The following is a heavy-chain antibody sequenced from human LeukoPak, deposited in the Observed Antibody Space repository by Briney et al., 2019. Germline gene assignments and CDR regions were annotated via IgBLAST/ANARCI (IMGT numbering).Heavy chain of an antibody. V-gene: IGHV4-34*01. CDR1: GGSFSGYY. CDR2: INHSGST. CDR3: ARGWSSSGPYFDY. D-gene: IGHD6-6*01. J-gene: IGHJ4*02. Sequence: PSETLSLTCAAYGGSFSGYYWSWIRQPPGKGLEWIGEINHSGSTNYNPSLKSRVTISVDTSKNQFSLKLSSVTAADTAVYYCARGWSSSGPYFDYWGQGTLVTVSS.